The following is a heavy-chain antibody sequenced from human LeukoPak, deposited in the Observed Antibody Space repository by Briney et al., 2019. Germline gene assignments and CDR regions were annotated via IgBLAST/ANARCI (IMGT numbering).Heavy chain of an antibody. Sequence: SVKVSCKASGGTFNSYAISWVRQAPGQGLEWMGGIIPIFGTANYAQKFQGRVTITTDESTSTAYMELSSLRSEDTAVYYCASVNVDTVATIMLASTIRINWFDPWGQGTLVTVSS. J-gene: IGHJ5*02. CDR1: GGTFNSYA. CDR3: ASVNVDTVATIMLASTIRINWFDP. V-gene: IGHV1-69*05. D-gene: IGHD5-12*01. CDR2: IIPIFGTA.